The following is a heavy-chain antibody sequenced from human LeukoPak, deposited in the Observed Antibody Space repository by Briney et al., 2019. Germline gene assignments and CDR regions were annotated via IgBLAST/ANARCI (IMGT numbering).Heavy chain of an antibody. D-gene: IGHD2-2*01. CDR3: ARAFAVYCSSTSCYAFDI. Sequence: ASVKVSCKASGYTFTGYYMHWVRQAPGQGLEWMGWINPNSGGTNYAQKFQGRVTMTRDTSISTAYMELSRLRSDDTAVYYCARAFAVYCSSTSCYAFDIWGQGTMVTVSS. J-gene: IGHJ3*02. V-gene: IGHV1-2*02. CDR1: GYTFTGYY. CDR2: INPNSGGT.